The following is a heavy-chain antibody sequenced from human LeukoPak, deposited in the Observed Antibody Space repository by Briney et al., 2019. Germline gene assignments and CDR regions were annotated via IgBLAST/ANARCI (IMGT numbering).Heavy chain of an antibody. CDR1: SGSFSDYY. D-gene: IGHD3-10*01. Sequence: PSETLSLTCAVYSGSFSDYYWSWIRQPPGKGLEWIGEINHSGITNYLPSLKSRATISVDTSKNQFSLKLSSVTAADTAVYYCARDRFPNYYMDVWGKGTTVTVSS. CDR2: INHSGIT. J-gene: IGHJ6*03. CDR3: ARDRFPNYYMDV. V-gene: IGHV4-34*01.